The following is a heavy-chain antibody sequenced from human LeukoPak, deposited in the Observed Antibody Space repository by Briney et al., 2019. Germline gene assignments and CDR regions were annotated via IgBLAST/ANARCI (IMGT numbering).Heavy chain of an antibody. CDR2: IYTSGST. CDR1: GDSISSGDYY. Sequence: SQTLSLTCTVSGDSISSGDYYWSWIRQPAGKGLEWIGRIYTSGSTNYNPSLKSRVTISVDTSKNQFSLKLTSVTAADTAVYYCAGGPYKYDGSGAFDIWGQGTMVTVSS. V-gene: IGHV4-61*02. CDR3: AGGPYKYDGSGAFDI. J-gene: IGHJ3*02. D-gene: IGHD3-22*01.